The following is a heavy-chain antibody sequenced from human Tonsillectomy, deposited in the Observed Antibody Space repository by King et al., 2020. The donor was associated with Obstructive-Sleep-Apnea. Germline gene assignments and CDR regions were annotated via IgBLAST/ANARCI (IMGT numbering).Heavy chain of an antibody. D-gene: IGHD2/OR15-2a*01. J-gene: IGHJ2*01. Sequence: VQLVESGGGLVQPGGSLRLSCSASGFTFSDYSMHWVRQAPGKGPECVSTINSSGGTTYYADSVKGRFTISRDNSKNTLYLQMSSLRPEDTAVYYCLSDGQFDLWGRGTLVTVSS. CDR2: INSSGGTT. CDR3: LSDGQFDL. V-gene: IGHV3-64D*08. CDR1: GFTFSDYS.